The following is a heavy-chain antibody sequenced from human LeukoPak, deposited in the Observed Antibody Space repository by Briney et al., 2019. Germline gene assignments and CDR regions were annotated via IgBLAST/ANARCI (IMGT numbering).Heavy chain of an antibody. CDR3: ARAVLGIGGFDY. J-gene: IGHJ4*02. V-gene: IGHV1-46*03. D-gene: IGHD7-27*01. Sequence: ASVKVSCKASGYTFTSYYMHRVRQAPGQGLEWMGIINPSGGSTSYAQKFQGRVTMTRDTSTSTVYMELSSLRPEDTAVYYCARAVLGIGGFDYWGQGTVVTVSS. CDR2: INPSGGST. CDR1: GYTFTSYY.